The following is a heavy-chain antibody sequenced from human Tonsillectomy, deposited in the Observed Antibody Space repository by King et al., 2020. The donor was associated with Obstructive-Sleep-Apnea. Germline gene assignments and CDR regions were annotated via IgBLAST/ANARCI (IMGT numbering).Heavy chain of an antibody. CDR2: ISSTGNKI. Sequence: QLVQSGGGLVKPGGSLRLSCAASGFTFSGYSMNWVRQAPGKGLEWVSSISSTGNKIFYTDSVKGRFTISRDNAQKSLYLQMNSLRDEDTAVYYCARNNVYGDSGFYFGMDVWGQGTTVTVSS. CDR1: GFTFSGYS. CDR3: ARNNVYGDSGFYFGMDV. D-gene: IGHD4-17*01. J-gene: IGHJ6*02. V-gene: IGHV3-21*01.